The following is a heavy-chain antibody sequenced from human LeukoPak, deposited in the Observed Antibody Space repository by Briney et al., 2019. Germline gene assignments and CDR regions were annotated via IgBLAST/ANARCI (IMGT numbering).Heavy chain of an antibody. Sequence: PGGSLRLSCAASGFTFSSYWMHWVRQAPGKGLVWVSRINSDGSSTSYADSVKGRFTISRDNAKNTLYLQMTSLRAEDTAVYYCARVPGITMVRGVIDAFDIWGQGTMVTVSS. CDR2: INSDGSST. D-gene: IGHD3-10*01. CDR3: ARVPGITMVRGVIDAFDI. J-gene: IGHJ3*02. V-gene: IGHV3-74*01. CDR1: GFTFSSYW.